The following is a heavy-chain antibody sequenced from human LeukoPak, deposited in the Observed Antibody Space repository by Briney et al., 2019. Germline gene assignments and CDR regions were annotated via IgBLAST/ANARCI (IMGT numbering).Heavy chain of an antibody. D-gene: IGHD3-10*01. CDR3: TTDAPYYYGSGTKTDAFDL. CDR2: IKSKISGGTT. V-gene: IGHV3-15*01. Sequence: GGSLRLSCTASGFTFSNYIMNWVRQAPGKGLEWVGRIKSKISGGTTDYAAPVKGRFTISRDDSKNTLYLQMNSLKTEDTAVYYCTTDAPYYYGSGTKTDAFDLWGQGTMVTVSS. CDR1: GFTFSNYI. J-gene: IGHJ3*01.